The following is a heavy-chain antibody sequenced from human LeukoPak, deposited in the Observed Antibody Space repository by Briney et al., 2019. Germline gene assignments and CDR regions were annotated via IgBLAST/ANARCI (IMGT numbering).Heavy chain of an antibody. CDR2: IYAGGST. V-gene: IGHV3-66*01. D-gene: IGHD3-10*01. CDR3: ARESTMVRGVVATTPPY. J-gene: IGHJ4*02. CDR1: GXXVNSNY. Sequence: GGSLRLSCAVXGXXVNSNYMSWVRQAPXXXXXXXXVIYAGGSTYYADSVKGRFTISRDNSKNTLYLQMNSLRVEDTAVYYCARESTMVRGVVATTPPYWGQGTLVTVSS.